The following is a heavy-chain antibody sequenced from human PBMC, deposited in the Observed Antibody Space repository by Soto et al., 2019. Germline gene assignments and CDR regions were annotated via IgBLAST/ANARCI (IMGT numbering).Heavy chain of an antibody. V-gene: IGHV1-69*01. CDR2: IIPIFGTA. CDR3: ARGEGSYDFDEFTDYYYYYGMDV. J-gene: IGHJ6*02. D-gene: IGHD3-3*01. CDR1: GGTFSSYA. Sequence: QVQLVQSGAEVKKPGSSVKVSCKASGGTFSSYAISWVRQAPGQGLEWMGGIIPIFGTANYAQKFQGRVTITADESTSTAYMELSSLRSEDTAVYYCARGEGSYDFDEFTDYYYYYGMDVWGQGTTVTVSS.